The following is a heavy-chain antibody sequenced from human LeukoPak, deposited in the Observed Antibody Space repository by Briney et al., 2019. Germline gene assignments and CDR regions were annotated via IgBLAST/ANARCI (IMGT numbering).Heavy chain of an antibody. J-gene: IGHJ4*02. CDR3: TRAEQLTFDY. D-gene: IGHD1/OR15-1a*01. Sequence: PGGSLRLSCAASGFTFRSYWKHWVRQAPGKGLVWVSRINSDGSSTSYADPVKGRFTISRDNAKNTLYLQMNSLSAEGTAVYYLTRAEQLTFDYWGQGTLVTVSS. V-gene: IGHV3-74*01. CDR1: GFTFRSYW. CDR2: INSDGSST.